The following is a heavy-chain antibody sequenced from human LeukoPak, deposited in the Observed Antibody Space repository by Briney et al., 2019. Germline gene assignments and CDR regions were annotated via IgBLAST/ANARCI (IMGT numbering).Heavy chain of an antibody. V-gene: IGHV1-69*06. CDR1: AGTFSSYA. J-gene: IGHJ6*03. CDR2: IIPIFGTA. Sequence: SVKVSCKASAGTFSSYAISWVRQAPGQGLEWMGRIIPIFGTANYAQKFQGRVTITADKSTSTAYMELSSLRSEDTAVHYCASAIEWELLPYYMDVWGKGTTVTVSS. CDR3: ASAIEWELLPYYMDV. D-gene: IGHD1-26*01.